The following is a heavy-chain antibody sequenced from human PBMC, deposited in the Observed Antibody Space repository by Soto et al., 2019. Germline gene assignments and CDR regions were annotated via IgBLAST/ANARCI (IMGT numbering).Heavy chain of an antibody. D-gene: IGHD2-15*01. Sequence: QLQLQESGPRLVRTSETLSLTCTVSGGSISSSNYYWGWVRQPPGKGLDWIGNIYYSGTTYYNPSLKSRDTISVDTSKNQFFLKLKSVTAADTAVYYCARFVVPATRHPDFDYWGQGTLVTVSS. V-gene: IGHV4-39*01. J-gene: IGHJ4*02. CDR1: GGSISSSNYY. CDR3: ARFVVPATRHPDFDY. CDR2: IYYSGTT.